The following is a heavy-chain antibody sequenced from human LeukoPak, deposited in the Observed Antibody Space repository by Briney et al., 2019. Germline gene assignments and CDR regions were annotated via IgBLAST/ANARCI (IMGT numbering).Heavy chain of an antibody. V-gene: IGHV3-7*01. D-gene: IGHD3-22*01. Sequence: GGSLRLSCAASGFTFSSYWMSWVRQAPGKGLEWVANIKQDGSEKYYVDSVKGRFTISRDNAKNSLYLQMNSLRAEDTAVYYCARDKSSGYWFIDYWGQGTLVTVSS. CDR3: ARDKSSGYWFIDY. J-gene: IGHJ4*02. CDR2: IKQDGSEK. CDR1: GFTFSSYW.